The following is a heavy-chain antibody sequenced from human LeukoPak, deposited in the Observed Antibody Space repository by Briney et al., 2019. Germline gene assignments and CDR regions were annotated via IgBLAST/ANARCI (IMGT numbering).Heavy chain of an antibody. CDR1: GGSISSNY. CDR2: IYYSGST. V-gene: IGHV4-59*08. CDR3: AKYRSTSGYVDS. Sequence: SETLSLTCSVSGGSISSNYWSWFRQPPGKGLEWIGYIYYSGSTTYNPSLKSRVTISVDTSKTQFSLQLTSVTAADTAVYYCAKYRSTSGYVDSWGQGTLVTVSS. J-gene: IGHJ4*02. D-gene: IGHD3-22*01.